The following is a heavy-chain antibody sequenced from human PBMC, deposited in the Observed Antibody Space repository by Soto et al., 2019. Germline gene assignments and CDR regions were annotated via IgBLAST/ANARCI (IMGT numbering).Heavy chain of an antibody. CDR2: ISGSGGST. CDR1: GFTFSSYA. D-gene: IGHD3-3*01. V-gene: IGHV3-23*01. Sequence: GGSLRLSCAASGFTFSSYAMSWVRQAPGKGLEWVSAISGSGGSTYYADSVKGRFTISRDNSKNTLYLQMNSLRAEDTDVYYCAKDAYFTIFGVVIPRYYYYYMDVWGKGTTVTVSS. J-gene: IGHJ6*03. CDR3: AKDAYFTIFGVVIPRYYYYYMDV.